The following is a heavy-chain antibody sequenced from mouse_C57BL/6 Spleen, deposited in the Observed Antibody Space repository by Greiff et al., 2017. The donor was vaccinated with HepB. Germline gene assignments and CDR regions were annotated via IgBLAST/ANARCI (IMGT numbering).Heavy chain of an antibody. D-gene: IGHD2-4*01. J-gene: IGHJ1*03. CDR2: IDPSDSYT. Sequence: VQLQQPGAELVMPGASVKLSCKASGYTFTSYWMHWVKQRPGQGLEWIGDIDPSDSYTNYNQKFKGKSTLTIDKSSSTAYMQLSSLTSEDSAVYYCASSYDYGENWYFDVWGTGTTVTVSS. CDR1: GYTFTSYW. CDR3: ASSYDYGENWYFDV. V-gene: IGHV1-69*01.